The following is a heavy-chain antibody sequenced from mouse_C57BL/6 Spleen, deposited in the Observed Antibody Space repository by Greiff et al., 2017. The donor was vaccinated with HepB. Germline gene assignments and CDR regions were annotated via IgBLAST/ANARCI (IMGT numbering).Heavy chain of an antibody. D-gene: IGHD2-4*01. CDR1: GYTFTSYW. V-gene: IGHV1-64*01. CDR3: ARSRWDYEELYYAMDY. J-gene: IGHJ4*01. Sequence: QVQLQQPGAELVKPGASVKLSCKASGYTFTSYWMHWVKQRPGQGLEWIGMIHPNSGSTNYNEKFKSKATLTVDKSTSTAYMQLSSLTSEDSAVYYCARSRWDYEELYYAMDYWGQGTSVTVSS. CDR2: IHPNSGST.